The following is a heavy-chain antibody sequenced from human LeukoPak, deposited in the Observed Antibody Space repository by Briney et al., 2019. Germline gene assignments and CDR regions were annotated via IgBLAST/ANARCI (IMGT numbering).Heavy chain of an antibody. V-gene: IGHV1-69*05. J-gene: IGHJ6*03. CDR3: ARTIVVPAAIPVDYYYYYMDV. Sequence: SVKVSCKASGGTFSSYAISWVRQTPGQGLEWMGGIIPIFGTANYAQKFQGRVTITTDESTRTAYMELSSLRSEDTAVYYCARTIVVPAAIPVDYYYYYMDVWGKGTTVTVSS. D-gene: IGHD2-2*02. CDR1: GGTFSSYA. CDR2: IIPIFGTA.